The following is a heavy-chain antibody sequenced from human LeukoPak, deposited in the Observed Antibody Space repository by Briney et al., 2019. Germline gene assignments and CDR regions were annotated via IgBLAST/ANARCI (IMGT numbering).Heavy chain of an antibody. D-gene: IGHD1-20*01. Sequence: ASVKVSCKASGYTFTGHYMHWVRQAPGQGLEWMGWINPNSGGTNYAQKFQGRVTMTRDTSISTAYMELSRLRSDDTAVYYCARERITGNWFDPWGQGTLVTVSS. J-gene: IGHJ5*02. CDR2: INPNSGGT. CDR3: ARERITGNWFDP. V-gene: IGHV1-2*02. CDR1: GYTFTGHY.